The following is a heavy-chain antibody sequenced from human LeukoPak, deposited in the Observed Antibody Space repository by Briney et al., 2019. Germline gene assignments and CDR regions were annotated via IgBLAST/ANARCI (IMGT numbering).Heavy chain of an antibody. CDR2: ISGSGGST. D-gene: IGHD1-26*01. Sequence: GGSLRLSCAASRFTFSTYAMSWVRQAPGKGLEWVSTISGSGGSTYYADSVKGRFTISRDNSKNTLYLQMNSLRAEDTAVYYCAKKPRGPMGGDYYYMDVWGKGTTVTISS. V-gene: IGHV3-23*01. J-gene: IGHJ6*03. CDR3: AKKPRGPMGGDYYYMDV. CDR1: RFTFSTYA.